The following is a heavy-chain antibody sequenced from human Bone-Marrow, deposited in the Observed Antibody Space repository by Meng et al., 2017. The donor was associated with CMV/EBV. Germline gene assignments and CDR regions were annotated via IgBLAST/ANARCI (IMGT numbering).Heavy chain of an antibody. Sequence: SETLSLTCHLSGGSISSSSYYWGWIRQPPGKGLEWIGSIYYSGSTYYNPSLKSRVTISVDTSKNQFSLKLSSVTAADTAVYYCARGPNSGYQLPFDYWGQGTLVTVSS. CDR3: ARGPNSGYQLPFDY. D-gene: IGHD2-2*01. V-gene: IGHV4-39*07. CDR1: GGSISSSSYY. J-gene: IGHJ4*02. CDR2: IYYSGST.